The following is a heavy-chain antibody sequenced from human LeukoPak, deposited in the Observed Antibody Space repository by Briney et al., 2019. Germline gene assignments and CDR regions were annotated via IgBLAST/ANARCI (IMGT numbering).Heavy chain of an antibody. J-gene: IGHJ3*02. V-gene: IGHV3-66*02. D-gene: IGHD1-26*01. CDR3: ARVSLSGSYYYAFDI. CDR1: GSTVSSNY. Sequence: GGSLRLSCAASGSTVSSNYMSWVRQAPGKGLEWVSVIYSGGSTYYADSVKGRFTISRDNSKNTLYLQMNSLRAEDTAVYYCARVSLSGSYYYAFDIWGQGTMVTVSS. CDR2: IYSGGST.